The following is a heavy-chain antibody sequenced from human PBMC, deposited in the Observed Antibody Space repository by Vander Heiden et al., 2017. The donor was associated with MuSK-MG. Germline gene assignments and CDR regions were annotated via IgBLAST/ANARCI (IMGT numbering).Heavy chain of an antibody. CDR3: AREPTGYYYYGMDV. Sequence: QVQLVESGGGVVQPGRSRRLSCAASGFSFSSYAMHWVRQAPGKGLEWVAVISYDGSNKDYADSVKGRFTISRDNSKNTLYLQMNSLRAEDTAVYYCAREPTGYYYYGMDVWGQGTTVTVSS. V-gene: IGHV3-30*04. CDR1: GFSFSSYA. J-gene: IGHJ6*02. CDR2: ISYDGSNK.